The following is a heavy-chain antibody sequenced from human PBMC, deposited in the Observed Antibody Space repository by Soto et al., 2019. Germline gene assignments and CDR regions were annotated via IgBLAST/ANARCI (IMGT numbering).Heavy chain of an antibody. V-gene: IGHV1-18*01. D-gene: IGHD3-22*01. CDR2: ISAYNGNT. CDR3: ASFVSPPVDYYDSSGYYYGMDV. J-gene: IGHJ6*02. CDR1: GYTFTSYG. Sequence: ASVKVSCKASGYTFTSYGISWVRQAPGQGLEWMGWISAYNGNTNYAQKLQGRVTMTTDTSTSTAYMELRSLRSDDTAVYYCASFVSPPVDYYDSSGYYYGMDVWGQGTTVTVSS.